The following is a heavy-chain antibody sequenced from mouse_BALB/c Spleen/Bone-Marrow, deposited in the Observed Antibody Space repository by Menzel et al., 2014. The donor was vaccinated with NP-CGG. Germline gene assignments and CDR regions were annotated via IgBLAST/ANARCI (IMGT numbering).Heavy chain of an antibody. CDR3: ARRGNWDGRAAMDY. D-gene: IGHD4-1*01. CDR1: GFTFSSYG. CDR2: INSGGVNT. J-gene: IGHJ4*01. V-gene: IGHV5-6*02. Sequence: EVNLVESGGDLVKPGGSLKLSCAASGFTFSSYGMSWVRQTPDKRLEWVATINSGGVNTYYIDSVKGRFTISRDNAKNTLYLQMSSLKSEDTAMYHCARRGNWDGRAAMDYWGQGTSVTVSS.